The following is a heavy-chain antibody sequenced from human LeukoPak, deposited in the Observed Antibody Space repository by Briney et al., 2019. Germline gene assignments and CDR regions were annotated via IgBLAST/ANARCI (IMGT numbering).Heavy chain of an antibody. J-gene: IGHJ3*02. CDR3: ARDSSSSWDAFDI. D-gene: IGHD6-13*01. Sequence: GGSLRLSCAVSGFTFSSYSMNWVRQAPGKGLEWVSSISSSSSYIYYADSVNGRFTISRDNAKNSLYLQMNSLRVEDTAVYYCARDSSSSWDAFDIWGQGTMVTVSS. V-gene: IGHV3-21*01. CDR1: GFTFSSYS. CDR2: ISSSSSYI.